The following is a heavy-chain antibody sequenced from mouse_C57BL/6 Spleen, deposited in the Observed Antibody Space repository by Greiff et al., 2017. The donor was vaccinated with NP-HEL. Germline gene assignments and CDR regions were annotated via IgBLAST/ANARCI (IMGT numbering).Heavy chain of an antibody. D-gene: IGHD1-1*01. CDR3: ARNYGSSLYYFDY. J-gene: IGHJ2*01. CDR2: IYPRDGST. V-gene: IGHV1-85*01. Sequence: QVQLKQSGPELVKPGASVKLSCKASGYTFTSYDINWVKQRPGQGLEWIGWIYPRDGSTKYNEKFKGKATLTVDTSSSTEYMELHSLTSEDSAVYCCARNYGSSLYYFDYWGQGTTLTVSS. CDR1: GYTFTSYD.